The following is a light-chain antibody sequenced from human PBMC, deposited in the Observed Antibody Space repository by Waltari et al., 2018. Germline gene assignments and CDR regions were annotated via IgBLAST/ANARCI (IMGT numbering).Light chain of an antibody. Sequence: DIQMTQSPSTLSASVGDGVTISCRASLSVKNNLAWYQQKPWKAPKVLVHKASRLESGVSSRFSGSGYGTEFTLTISSLQPDDFATYYCQEYDSLPITFGGGTQVEIK. CDR3: QEYDSLPIT. V-gene: IGKV1-5*03. CDR2: KAS. CDR1: LSVKNN. J-gene: IGKJ4*01.